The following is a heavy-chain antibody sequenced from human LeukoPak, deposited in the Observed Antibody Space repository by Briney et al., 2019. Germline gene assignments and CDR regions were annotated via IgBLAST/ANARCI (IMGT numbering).Heavy chain of an antibody. CDR3: ARGGTGYSSSWYEDYYYMDV. J-gene: IGHJ6*03. CDR2: IYYSGST. Sequence: SETLSLTCTVSGGSISSYYWSWIRQPPGKGLEWIGYIYYSGSTNYNPSLKSRVTISVDTSKNQFSLKLSSVTAADTAVYYCARGGTGYSSSWYEDYYYMDVWGKGTTLTVSS. V-gene: IGHV4-59*01. CDR1: GGSISSYY. D-gene: IGHD6-13*01.